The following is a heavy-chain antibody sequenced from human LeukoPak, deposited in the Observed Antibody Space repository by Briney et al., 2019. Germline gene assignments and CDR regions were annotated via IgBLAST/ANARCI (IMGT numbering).Heavy chain of an antibody. CDR2: ISSSGGTI. CDR3: AELGITMIGGV. CDR1: GCTFSSYE. J-gene: IGHJ6*03. V-gene: IGHV3-48*03. Sequence: GGALILSCAASGCTFSSYEMNWVLQAPGRGLEGVSEISSSGGTIYCADSVKGRLTISRDNAKNSLDLQMNSLRAEDTAVYYCAELGITMIGGVWGKGTTVTISS. D-gene: IGHD3-10*02.